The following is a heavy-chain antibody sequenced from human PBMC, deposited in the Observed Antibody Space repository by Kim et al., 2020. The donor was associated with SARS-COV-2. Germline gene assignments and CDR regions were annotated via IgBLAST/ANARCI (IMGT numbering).Heavy chain of an antibody. CDR3: ARDSSGGQTYFDY. Sequence: YAQKLQGRVTMTTDTSTSTAYMELRSLRSDDTAVYYCARDSSGGQTYFDYWGQGTLVTVSS. V-gene: IGHV1-18*01. D-gene: IGHD5-12*01. J-gene: IGHJ4*02.